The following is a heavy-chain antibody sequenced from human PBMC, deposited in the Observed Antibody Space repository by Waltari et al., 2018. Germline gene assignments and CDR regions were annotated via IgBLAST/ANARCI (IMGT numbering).Heavy chain of an antibody. V-gene: IGHV4-34*01. D-gene: IGHD5-18*01. J-gene: IGHJ4*02. CDR1: GGSFSGYY. CDR3: ARGPITWIQLWTAAGYYFDY. Sequence: QVQLQQWGAGLLKPSETLSLTCAVYGGSFSGYYRSWIRKPPGKGLEWIGEINHSGSTNYNPSLKSRVTISVDTSKNQFSLKLSSVTAADTAVYYCARGPITWIQLWTAAGYYFDYWGQGTLVTVSS. CDR2: INHSGST.